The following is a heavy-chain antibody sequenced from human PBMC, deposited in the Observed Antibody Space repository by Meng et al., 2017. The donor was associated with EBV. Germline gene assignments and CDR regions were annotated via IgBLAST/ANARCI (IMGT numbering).Heavy chain of an antibody. V-gene: IGHV3-73*02. CDR3: TRLDGSYIYY. Sequence: EGQVVESGGGLVQPGASLKLSCAASGFTFSGSAMHWVRQASGKGLEWVGRIRSKANSYATAYAASVKGRFTISRDDSKNTAYLQMNSLKTEDTAVYYCTRLDGSYIYYWGQGTLVTVSS. CDR1: GFTFSGSA. CDR2: IRSKANSYAT. J-gene: IGHJ4*02. D-gene: IGHD1-26*01.